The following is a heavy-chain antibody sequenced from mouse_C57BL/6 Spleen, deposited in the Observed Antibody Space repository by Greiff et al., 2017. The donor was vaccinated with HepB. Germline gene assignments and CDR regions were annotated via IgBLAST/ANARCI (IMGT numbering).Heavy chain of an antibody. CDR2: IYPGSGST. Sequence: QVQLQQPGAELVKPGASVKMSCKASGYTFTSYWITWVKQRPGQGLEWIGDIYPGSGSTNYNEKFKSKATLTVDTSSSTAYMQLSSLTSEDSAVYYCARDYGSSYVDYYAMDYWGQGTSVTVSS. V-gene: IGHV1-55*01. CDR1: GYTFTSYW. J-gene: IGHJ4*01. D-gene: IGHD1-1*01. CDR3: ARDYGSSYVDYYAMDY.